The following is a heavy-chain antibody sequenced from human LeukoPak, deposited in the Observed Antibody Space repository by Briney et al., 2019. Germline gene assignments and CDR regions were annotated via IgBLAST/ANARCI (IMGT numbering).Heavy chain of an antibody. CDR1: GFTFSSYA. V-gene: IGHV3-23*01. D-gene: IGHD4-4*01. J-gene: IGHJ6*02. CDR3: AKAMTTVTTPYYYGMDV. CDR2: ISGSGGST. Sequence: PGGSLRLSCAASGFTFSSYAMSWVRQAPGKGLEWVSAISGSGGSTYYADSVKGRFTISRDNSKNTLYLQMNSLRAGDTAVYYCAKAMTTVTTPYYYGMDVWGQGTTVTVSS.